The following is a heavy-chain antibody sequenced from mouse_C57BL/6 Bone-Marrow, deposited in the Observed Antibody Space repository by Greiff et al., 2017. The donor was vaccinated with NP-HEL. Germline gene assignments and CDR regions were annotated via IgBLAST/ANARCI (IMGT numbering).Heavy chain of an antibody. CDR1: GFTFSNYW. D-gene: IGHD2-12*01. CDR3: TGFTTGYFDV. J-gene: IGHJ1*03. V-gene: IGHV6-3*01. Sequence: EVMLVESGGGLVQPGGSMKLSCVASGFTFSNYWMNWVRQSPEKGLEWVAQIRLKSDNYATHYAESVKGRFTISRDDSKSSVYLQMNNLRAEDTGIYYCTGFTTGYFDVWGTGTTVTVSS. CDR2: IRLKSDNYAT.